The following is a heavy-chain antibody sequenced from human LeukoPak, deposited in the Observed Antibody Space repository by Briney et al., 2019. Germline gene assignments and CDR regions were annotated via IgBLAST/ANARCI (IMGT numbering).Heavy chain of an antibody. D-gene: IGHD5-18*01. CDR3: TRAGSYGYYWYFDL. J-gene: IGHJ2*01. Sequence: SQTLSLTCAISGDSVCSNSATWNWIRQSPSRGLEWLGRTYYRSKWYNDYAVSVKSRITINPDTSKNQFSLQLNSVTPEDTAVYYCTRAGSYGYYWYFDLWGRGTLVTVSS. CDR1: GDSVCSNSAT. CDR2: TYYRSKWYN. V-gene: IGHV6-1*01.